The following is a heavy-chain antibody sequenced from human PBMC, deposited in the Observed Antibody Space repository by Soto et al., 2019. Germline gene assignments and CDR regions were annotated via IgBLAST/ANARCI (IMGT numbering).Heavy chain of an antibody. J-gene: IGHJ3*02. V-gene: IGHV3-33*01. D-gene: IGHD3-22*01. CDR3: ARRAEYYDSSENAFDT. CDR1: GFTFSSYG. Sequence: QVQLVESGGGVVQPGRSLRLSCAASGFTFSSYGMHWVRQAPGKGLERVAVKWYEGSKKYYPDSVKGRFTISRDNSKTTRDLQMNSLRTEDTAVYYCARRAEYYDSSENAFDTWGQGTMVTVSS. CDR2: KWYEGSKK.